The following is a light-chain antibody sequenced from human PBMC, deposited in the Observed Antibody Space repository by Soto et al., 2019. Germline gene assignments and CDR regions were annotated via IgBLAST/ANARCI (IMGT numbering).Light chain of an antibody. Sequence: EVVMPQSPASLSASPGERVTLSCMASQNIRSSLAWYQQRPGQAPRLLIYDASTRATGIPPRFSGGGSGTEFTVTISSLQSEDFAIYYCQQYDIWPPYTFGQGTKVDNK. J-gene: IGKJ2*01. V-gene: IGKV3-15*01. CDR2: DAS. CDR3: QQYDIWPPYT. CDR1: QNIRSS.